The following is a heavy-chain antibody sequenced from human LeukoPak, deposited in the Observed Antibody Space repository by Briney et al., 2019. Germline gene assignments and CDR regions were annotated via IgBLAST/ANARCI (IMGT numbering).Heavy chain of an antibody. CDR3: ARDLPYGYSSGWYIDAFDI. CDR2: IIPIFGTA. CDR1: GGTFSSYA. Sequence: SVKVSCKASGGTFSSYAIIWVRQAPGQGLEWMGGIIPIFGTANYAQKFQRRVTITADESTSTAYMELSSLRSEDTAVYYCARDLPYGYSSGWYIDAFDIWGQGTMVTVSS. V-gene: IGHV1-69*13. D-gene: IGHD6-19*01. J-gene: IGHJ3*02.